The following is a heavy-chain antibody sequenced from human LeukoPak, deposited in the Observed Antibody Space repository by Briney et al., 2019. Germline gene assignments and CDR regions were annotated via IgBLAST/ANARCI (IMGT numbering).Heavy chain of an antibody. J-gene: IGHJ5*01. Sequence: SVTVSCKASGGTFISYAISWVRQAPGQGLEWMGGIIPIFGTANCAQKFQGRVTITTDESTSTAYMELSSLRSEDTAVYYCAREARGYSGYDWMGWFDSWGQGTLVTVSS. CDR2: IIPIFGTA. CDR3: AREARGYSGYDWMGWFDS. D-gene: IGHD5-12*01. V-gene: IGHV1-69*05. CDR1: GGTFISYA.